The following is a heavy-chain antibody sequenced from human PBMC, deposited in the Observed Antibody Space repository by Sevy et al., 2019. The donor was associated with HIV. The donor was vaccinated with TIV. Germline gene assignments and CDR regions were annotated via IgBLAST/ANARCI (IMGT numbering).Heavy chain of an antibody. D-gene: IGHD3-10*01. Sequence: GGSLRLSCAASGFTFSSYAMSWVRQAPGKGLEWVSAISGSGGSTYYADSVKGRFTISRDNSKNTLYLQMNSLRAEDTAVYYCAKAQVGVWFGELLEPFDYLGQGTLVTVSS. CDR3: AKAQVGVWFGELLEPFDY. J-gene: IGHJ4*02. CDR1: GFTFSSYA. V-gene: IGHV3-23*01. CDR2: ISGSGGST.